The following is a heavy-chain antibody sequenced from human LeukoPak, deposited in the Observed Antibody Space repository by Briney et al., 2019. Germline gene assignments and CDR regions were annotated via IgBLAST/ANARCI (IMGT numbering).Heavy chain of an antibody. V-gene: IGHV4-39*01. Sequence: SETLSLTCTVSGGSISSSSYYWGWIRQRPGKGLEWIGSIYYSGSTYYNPSLKSRVTISVDTSKNQFSLKLSSVTAADTAVYYCARQDDYGDYFDYWGQGTLVTVSS. CDR1: GGSISSSSYY. D-gene: IGHD4-17*01. CDR3: ARQDDYGDYFDY. J-gene: IGHJ4*02. CDR2: IYYSGST.